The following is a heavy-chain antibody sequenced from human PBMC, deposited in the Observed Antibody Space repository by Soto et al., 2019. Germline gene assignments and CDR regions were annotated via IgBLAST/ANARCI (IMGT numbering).Heavy chain of an antibody. D-gene: IGHD3-3*01. CDR1: GFTFSSYA. CDR3: AKDPAPTIFGVVTEPAY. V-gene: IGHV3-23*01. CDR2: ISGSGGST. Sequence: GGSLRLSCAASGFTFSSYAISWVRQAQGKGLEWVSAISGSGGSTYYADSVKGRFTISRDNSKNTLYLQMNSLRGEDTAVYYYAKDPAPTIFGVVTEPAYWGQGTLVTVSS. J-gene: IGHJ4*02.